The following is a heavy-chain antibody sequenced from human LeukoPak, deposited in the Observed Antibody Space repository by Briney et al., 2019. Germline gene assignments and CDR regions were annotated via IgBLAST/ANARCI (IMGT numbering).Heavy chain of an antibody. CDR1: GYTFTSYD. D-gene: IGHD2-2*01. CDR2: MNPNSGNT. V-gene: IGHV1-8*01. Sequence: ASVKVSCKASGYTFTSYDINWVRQAPGQGLEWMGWMNPNSGNTGYAQKFQGRVTMTRNTSISTAYMELSSLRSEDTAVYYCARGGGYCSSTSCYGRRYSWFDPWGQGTLVTVSS. J-gene: IGHJ5*02. CDR3: ARGGGYCSSTSCYGRRYSWFDP.